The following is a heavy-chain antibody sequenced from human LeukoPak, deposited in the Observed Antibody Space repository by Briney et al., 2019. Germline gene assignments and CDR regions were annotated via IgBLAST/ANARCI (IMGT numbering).Heavy chain of an antibody. V-gene: IGHV1-2*02. CDR1: GYMFINFF. CDR3: AREIRAFDV. Sequence: ASVKVSCKASGYMFINFFIHWVRQAPGHGLEWMGWINPDNGGTKYAQKFQGRVTMTRDTSINTAYMELHALVFDDTAVYFCAREIRAFDVWGQGSLVTVSS. CDR2: INPDNGGT. J-gene: IGHJ3*01.